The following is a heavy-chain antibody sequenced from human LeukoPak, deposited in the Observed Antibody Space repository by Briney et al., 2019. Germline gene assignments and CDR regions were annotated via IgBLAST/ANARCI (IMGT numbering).Heavy chain of an antibody. V-gene: IGHV4-59*08. J-gene: IGHJ4*02. CDR2: IYYSGST. D-gene: IGHD2-2*01. Sequence: SETLSLTCTVSGGSISSYYWSWIRQPPGKGLEWIGYIYYSGSTNYNPSLKSRVTISVDTSKNQFSLKLRSVTATDTAVYYCARLADCSSTSCHDYWGQGTLVTVSS. CDR1: GGSISSYY. CDR3: ARLADCSSTSCHDY.